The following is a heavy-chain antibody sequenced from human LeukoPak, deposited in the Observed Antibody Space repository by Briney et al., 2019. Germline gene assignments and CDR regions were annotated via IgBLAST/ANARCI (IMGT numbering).Heavy chain of an antibody. D-gene: IGHD6-19*01. CDR3: ARRLPYSSGWYGY. CDR2: INHSGST. J-gene: IGHJ4*02. V-gene: IGHV4-34*01. CDR1: GGSFSGYY. Sequence: PSETLSLTCAVYGGSFSGYYWSWIRQPPGKGLEWIGEINHSGSTNYNPSLKSRVTISVDTSKNQFSLKLSSVTAADTAVYYCARRLPYSSGWYGYWGQGTLVTVSS.